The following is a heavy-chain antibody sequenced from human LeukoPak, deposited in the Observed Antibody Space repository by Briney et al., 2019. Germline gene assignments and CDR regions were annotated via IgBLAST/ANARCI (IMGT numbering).Heavy chain of an antibody. V-gene: IGHV4-4*09. CDR2: IYTSGST. Sequence: SETLSLTCTVSGGSISSYYWIWIRQPPGKGLEWIGYIYTSGSTNYNPSLKSRVTMSVDTSKNQFSLKLSSVTAADTAVYYCARDAKYSSGIPDTYYYYMDVWGKGTTVTVSS. CDR1: GGSISSYY. D-gene: IGHD6-19*01. CDR3: ARDAKYSSGIPDTYYYYMDV. J-gene: IGHJ6*03.